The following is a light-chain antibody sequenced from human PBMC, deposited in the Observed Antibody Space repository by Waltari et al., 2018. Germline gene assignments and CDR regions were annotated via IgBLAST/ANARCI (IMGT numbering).Light chain of an antibody. CDR3: QQYDTLPLT. CDR2: SAS. J-gene: IGKJ4*01. V-gene: IGKV1-39*01. Sequence: DIHMTQSPSSLSASIGDRVPITCRASQGITSYLNWYQQKPGKAPNLLVYSASRLEGGVPSRFSGSGSGTEFTLTISSLQPEDFATYYCQQYDTLPLTFGGGTKVEI. CDR1: QGITSY.